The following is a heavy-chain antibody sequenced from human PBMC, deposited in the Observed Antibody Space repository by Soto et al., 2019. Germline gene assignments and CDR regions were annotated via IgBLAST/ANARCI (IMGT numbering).Heavy chain of an antibody. V-gene: IGHV4-30-2*01. Sequence: SETLSLTCAVSGGSISSGGYSWSWIRQPPGKGLEWIGYIYHSGSTYYNPSLKSRVTISVDRSKNQFSLKLSSVTAADTAVYYCARDRRVWYDSSDAFDIWGQGTMVTVSS. D-gene: IGHD3-22*01. CDR1: GGSISSGGYS. CDR2: IYHSGST. J-gene: IGHJ3*02. CDR3: ARDRRVWYDSSDAFDI.